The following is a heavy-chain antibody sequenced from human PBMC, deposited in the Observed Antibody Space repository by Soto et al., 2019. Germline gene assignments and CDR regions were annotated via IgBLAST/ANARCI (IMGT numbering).Heavy chain of an antibody. D-gene: IGHD3-22*01. J-gene: IGHJ3*02. CDR2: IYYSGST. CDR3: ARDGDYYDSSGYHDAFDI. CDR1: RGSLSSGRYY. V-gene: IGHV4-61*01. Sequence: ILSLNCTVFRGSLSSGRYYWSGIRQPPGKGLEWIGYIYYSGSTNYNPSLKSRVTISVDTSKDQFSLKLSSVTAADTAVYYCARDGDYYDSSGYHDAFDIWGQGTMVTVSS.